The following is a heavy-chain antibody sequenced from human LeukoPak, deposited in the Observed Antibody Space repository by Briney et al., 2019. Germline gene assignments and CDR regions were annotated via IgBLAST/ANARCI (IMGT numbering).Heavy chain of an antibody. V-gene: IGHV3-7*01. D-gene: IGHD3-10*01. J-gene: IGHJ4*02. CDR2: IKQDGSKK. Sequence: PGGSLRLSCVASGFPFSSYWMTWVRQAPGKGLEWVANIKQDGSKKSYVDSVKGRFTISRDNAKNSLYLQMNSLRAEDTAVYYCVRDHLWAFDYWGQGTLVTVSS. CDR1: GFPFSSYW. CDR3: VRDHLWAFDY.